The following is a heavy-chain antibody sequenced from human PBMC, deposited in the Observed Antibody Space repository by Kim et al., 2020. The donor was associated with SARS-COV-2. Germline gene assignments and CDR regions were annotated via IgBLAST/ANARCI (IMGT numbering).Heavy chain of an antibody. V-gene: IGHV3-33*01. J-gene: IGHJ6*02. D-gene: IGHD2-2*01. CDR3: AREGGIGYCSSTSCYGWYYYYGMDV. CDR2: IWYDGSNK. CDR1: GFTFSSYG. Sequence: GGSLRLSCAASGFTFSSYGMHWVRQAPGKGLEWVAVIWYDGSNKYYADSVKGRFTISRDNSKNTLYLQMNSLRAEDTAVYYCAREGGIGYCSSTSCYGWYYYYGMDVWGQGTTVTVSS.